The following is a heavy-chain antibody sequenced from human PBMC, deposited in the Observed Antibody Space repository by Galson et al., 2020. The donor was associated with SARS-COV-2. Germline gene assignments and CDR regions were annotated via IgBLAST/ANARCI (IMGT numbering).Heavy chain of an antibody. V-gene: IGHV1-46*01. D-gene: IGHD6-13*01. CDR1: GYTFTSYY. J-gene: IGHJ4*02. CDR2: INPSGGST. CDR3: ARDQVAAAGGFDY. Sequence: ASVKVSCKASGYTFTSYYMPWVRQPPGQGLEWMGIINPSGGSTSYAQKFQGRVTMTRDTSTSTVYMELSSLRSEDTAVYYCARDQVAAAGGFDYWGQGTLFTVSS.